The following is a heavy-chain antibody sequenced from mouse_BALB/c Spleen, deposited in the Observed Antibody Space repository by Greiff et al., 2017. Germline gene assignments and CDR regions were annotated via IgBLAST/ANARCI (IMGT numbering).Heavy chain of an antibody. Sequence: QVQLKESGPGLVAPSQSLSITCTVSGFSLTSYGVHWVRQPPGKGLEWLGVIWAGGSTNYNSALMSRLSISKDNSKSQVFLKMNSLQTDDTAMYYCASHYYGSSFYYAMDYWGQGTSVTVSS. CDR3: ASHYYGSSFYYAMDY. J-gene: IGHJ4*01. CDR1: GFSLTSYG. V-gene: IGHV2-9*02. D-gene: IGHD1-1*01. CDR2: IWAGGST.